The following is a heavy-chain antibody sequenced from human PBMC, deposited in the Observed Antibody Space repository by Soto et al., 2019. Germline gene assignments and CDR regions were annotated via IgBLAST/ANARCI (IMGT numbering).Heavy chain of an antibody. Sequence: ASVKVCCKASGYIFTNHYIHWVRQAPGQGLEWMGIINPSGGSTNYLQKFQGRITMTRDTSTSTVYMELSSLRSEDTAVYFCARADYYDSSGFYYDCWGQGSLVTVSS. V-gene: IGHV1-46*01. D-gene: IGHD3-22*01. CDR3: ARADYYDSSGFYYDC. J-gene: IGHJ4*02. CDR1: GYIFTNHY. CDR2: INPSGGST.